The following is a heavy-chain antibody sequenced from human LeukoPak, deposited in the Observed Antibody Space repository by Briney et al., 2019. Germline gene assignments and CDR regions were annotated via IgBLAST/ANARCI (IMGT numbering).Heavy chain of an antibody. V-gene: IGHV4-34*01. CDR1: GGSFSGYY. CDR2: INHSGST. Sequence: SETLSLTCAVYGGSFSGYYWSWIRQPPGKGLERIGEINHSGSTNYNPSLKSRVTISVDTSKNQFSLKLSSVTAADTAVYYCARGKWIAARLLDPWGQGTLVTVSS. CDR3: ARGKWIAARLLDP. D-gene: IGHD6-6*01. J-gene: IGHJ5*02.